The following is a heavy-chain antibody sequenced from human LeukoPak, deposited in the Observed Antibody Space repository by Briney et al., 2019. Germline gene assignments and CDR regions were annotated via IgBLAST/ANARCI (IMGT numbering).Heavy chain of an antibody. CDR1: GFTFSDYY. Sequence: KPGGSLRLSCAASGFTFSDYYMSWIRQAPGKGLEWVSYISSSGSTIYYADSVKGRFTISRDNAKNSLYLQMNSLRAEDTAVYYCARGDVSGILWFGEFDWFDPWGQGTLVTVSS. V-gene: IGHV3-11*01. CDR3: ARGDVSGILWFGEFDWFDP. D-gene: IGHD3-10*01. J-gene: IGHJ5*02. CDR2: ISSSGSTI.